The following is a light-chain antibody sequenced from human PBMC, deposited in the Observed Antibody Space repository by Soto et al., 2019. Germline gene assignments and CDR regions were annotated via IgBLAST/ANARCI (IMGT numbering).Light chain of an antibody. CDR3: SLYTSSTDVV. V-gene: IGLV2-14*01. CDR2: DVS. CDR1: SSDVSVYNY. Sequence: QSALTQPASVAGSPGPSSTISCTGTSSDVSVYNYVSWYQQHPGKAPKLMIYDVSNRPSGVSVRFSGSQAGNTAALTISGLQAEDEADYYCSLYTSSTDVVFGGGTKLTV. J-gene: IGLJ2*01.